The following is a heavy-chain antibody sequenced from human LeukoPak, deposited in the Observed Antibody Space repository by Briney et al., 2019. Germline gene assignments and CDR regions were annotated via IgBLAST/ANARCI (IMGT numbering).Heavy chain of an antibody. Sequence: GGSLRLSCAASGFTFSSDAMNWVRQAPGKGLGWVSGISNRGSRTFYAGSVKGRFTISRDNSKNTLYLQMNSLRVDDPALYYCAKAPNYYDSSGCGDYFDYWGQGSLVTVSS. V-gene: IGHV3-23*01. CDR1: GFTFSSDA. D-gene: IGHD3-22*01. J-gene: IGHJ4*02. CDR2: ISNRGSRT. CDR3: AKAPNYYDSSGCGDYFDY.